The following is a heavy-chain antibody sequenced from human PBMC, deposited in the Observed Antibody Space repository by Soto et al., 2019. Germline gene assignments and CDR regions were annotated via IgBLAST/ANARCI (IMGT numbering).Heavy chain of an antibody. CDR3: ARAGRTGTDFDY. CDR2: ISSSSSSYI. D-gene: IGHD1-1*01. Sequence: PGGSLRLSCAASGFTFNNYNMNWVRQAPGKGLEWVSYISSSSSSYIYYADSVKGRFTISRDNAKNSLYLQMNSLRAEDTAVYYCARAGRTGTDFDYWGQGTLVTVSS. V-gene: IGHV3-21*01. CDR1: GFTFNNYN. J-gene: IGHJ4*02.